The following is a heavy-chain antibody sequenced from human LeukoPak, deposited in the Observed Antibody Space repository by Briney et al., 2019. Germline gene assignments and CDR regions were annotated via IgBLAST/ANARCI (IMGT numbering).Heavy chain of an antibody. CDR3: ARGWEGGYSYGYSLAFDI. CDR2: IYSGGST. CDR1: GFTVSSNY. J-gene: IGHJ3*02. V-gene: IGHV3-53*01. Sequence: GGSLRLSCAASGFTVSSNYMSWVRQAPGKGLEWVSVIYSGGSTYYADSVKGRFTISRDNSKNTLYLQMNSLRAEDTAVYYCARGWEGGYSYGYSLAFDIWGQGTMVTVSS. D-gene: IGHD5-18*01.